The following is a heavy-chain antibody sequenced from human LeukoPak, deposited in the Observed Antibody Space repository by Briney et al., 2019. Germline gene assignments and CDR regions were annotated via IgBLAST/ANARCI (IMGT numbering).Heavy chain of an antibody. J-gene: IGHJ4*02. CDR1: GFTVSSNY. D-gene: IGHD3-10*01. V-gene: IGHV3-21*01. Sequence: GGSLRLSCAASGFTVSSNYMNWVRQAPGKGLEWVSSISSSSRSSSSYIYYADSVKGRFTISRDNAKNSLYLQMNSLRAEDTAVYYCARDGGSGLYYFDYWGQGTLVTVSS. CDR2: ISSSSRSSSSYI. CDR3: ARDGGSGLYYFDY.